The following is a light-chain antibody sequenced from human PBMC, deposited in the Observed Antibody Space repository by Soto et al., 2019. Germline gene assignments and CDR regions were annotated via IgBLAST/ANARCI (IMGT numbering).Light chain of an antibody. J-gene: IGLJ1*01. V-gene: IGLV2-14*01. CDR1: SSDVGGYHY. Sequence: QSALTQPASVSGSPGQSITISCTGTSSDVGGYHYVSWYQQHTGKAPQLMIYEVSNRPSGVSSRFSGSKSGNTASLTISGLQAEDEADYYCSSYTSSSTPYVFGTGTKVTVL. CDR3: SSYTSSSTPYV. CDR2: EVS.